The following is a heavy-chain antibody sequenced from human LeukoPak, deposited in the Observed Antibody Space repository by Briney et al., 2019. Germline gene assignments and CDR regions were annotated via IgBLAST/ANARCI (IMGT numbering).Heavy chain of an antibody. J-gene: IGHJ5*02. D-gene: IGHD2-21*01. Sequence: GGSLRLSCAASGFTFSVYYMKWLRQAQGKGLEGVSYISSNGNTIYQADSVKGRFTISRDNAKDSLYLQMNSLRAEDTAVYYCARGPAWDVVVAGTTLNWFDPWGQGTLVTVSS. CDR1: GFTFSVYY. CDR2: ISSNGNTI. CDR3: ARGPAWDVVVAGTTLNWFDP. V-gene: IGHV3-11*01.